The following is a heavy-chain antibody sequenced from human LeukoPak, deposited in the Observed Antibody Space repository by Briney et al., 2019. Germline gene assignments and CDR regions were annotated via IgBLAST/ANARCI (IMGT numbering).Heavy chain of an antibody. J-gene: IGHJ4*02. D-gene: IGHD2-8*02. CDR3: ARAVLPLYYFDY. CDR1: GGSISSSGYY. CDR2: IYYSGST. Sequence: SETLSLTCTVSGGSISSSGYYWGWIRQPPGKGLEWIGSIYYSGSTYYNPSLKSRVTISVDTSKNQFSLKLSSVTAADTAVYYCARAVLPLYYFDYWGQGTLVTVSS. V-gene: IGHV4-39*07.